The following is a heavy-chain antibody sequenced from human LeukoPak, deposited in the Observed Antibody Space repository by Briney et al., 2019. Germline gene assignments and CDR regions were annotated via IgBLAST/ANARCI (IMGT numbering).Heavy chain of an antibody. CDR2: INPDSGGT. V-gene: IGHV1-2*02. CDR3: ARGYSSGWLLFDY. Sequence: ASVKVSCKASGYIFTDYYMHWVRQAPGQGLEWVGWINPDSGGTSYARKFQGRVTMTRDTSIRAAYMELSSLRSEDMAVYYCARGYSSGWLLFDYWGQGTLVTVSS. J-gene: IGHJ4*02. D-gene: IGHD6-19*01. CDR1: GYIFTDYY.